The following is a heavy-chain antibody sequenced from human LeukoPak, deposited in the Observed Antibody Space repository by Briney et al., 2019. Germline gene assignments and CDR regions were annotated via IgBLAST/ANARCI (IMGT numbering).Heavy chain of an antibody. V-gene: IGHV4-59*11. CDR2: IYYSGST. Sequence: SETLSLTCTVSGGSISSHYWSWIRQPPGKGLEWFGYIYYSGSTNYNPSLKSRVTISVDTSKNQFSLKLSSVTAADTAVYYCARVEKEADYYYYYYMDVWGKGTTVTVSS. J-gene: IGHJ6*03. CDR1: GGSISSHY. CDR3: ARVEKEADYYYYYYMDV. D-gene: IGHD6-13*01.